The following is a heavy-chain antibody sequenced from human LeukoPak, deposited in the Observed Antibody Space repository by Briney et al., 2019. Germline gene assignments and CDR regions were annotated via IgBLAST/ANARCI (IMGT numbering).Heavy chain of an antibody. CDR3: AKQWLRNAFDI. V-gene: IGHV4-30-4*08. CDR2: IYYSGST. J-gene: IGHJ3*02. CDR1: GGSISSGDYY. D-gene: IGHD3-22*01. Sequence: SETLSLTCTVSGGSISSGDYYWSWIRQPPGKGLEWIGYIYYSGSTYYNPSLKSRVTISVDTSKNQFSLKLSSVTAADTAVYYCAKQWLRNAFDIWGQGTMVTASS.